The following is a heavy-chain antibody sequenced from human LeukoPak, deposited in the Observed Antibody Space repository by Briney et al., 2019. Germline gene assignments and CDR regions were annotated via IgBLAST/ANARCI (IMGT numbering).Heavy chain of an antibody. CDR3: ARGYYDSSGYHYVGYYFDY. J-gene: IGHJ4*02. V-gene: IGHV1-69*05. CDR2: IIPIFGTA. Sequence: SVKVSCKASGGTFSSYAISWVRQAPGQGLEWMGGIIPIFGTANYAQKFQGRVTITTDESTSTAYMELSSLRSEDTAVYCCARGYYDSSGYHYVGYYFDYWGQGTLVTVSS. CDR1: GGTFSSYA. D-gene: IGHD3-22*01.